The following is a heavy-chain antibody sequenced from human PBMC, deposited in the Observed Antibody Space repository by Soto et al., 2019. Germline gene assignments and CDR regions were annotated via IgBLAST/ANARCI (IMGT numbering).Heavy chain of an antibody. CDR1: GGTFSNDI. D-gene: IGHD5-12*01. J-gene: IGHJ4*02. CDR2: IIPLLDIT. CDR3: VRDSPIGSTYSGYDGIDY. V-gene: IGHV1-69*04. Sequence: SVKVSCKASGGTFSNDIITWVRQAPGQGLEWMGRIIPLLDITDYAQKFQGRVTITADKSTSTAYMELNSLRSEDTAVYYCVRDSPIGSTYSGYDGIDYWGQGTLVTVSS.